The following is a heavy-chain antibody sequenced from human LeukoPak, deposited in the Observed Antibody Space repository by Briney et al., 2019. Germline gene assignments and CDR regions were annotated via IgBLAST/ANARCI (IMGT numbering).Heavy chain of an antibody. CDR2: INPNTGGT. CDR3: ARVGDGLNDGFDI. CDR1: GYTFTGHY. V-gene: IGHV1-2*06. J-gene: IGHJ3*02. D-gene: IGHD5-24*01. Sequence: ASVKVSCKASGYTFTGHYMKWVRQAPGQGLEWMGRINPNTGGTNYAQNFQGSVTMTRDTSITTVYMELSRLRSDDTAVYYCARVGDGLNDGFDIWGQGTMVTVSS.